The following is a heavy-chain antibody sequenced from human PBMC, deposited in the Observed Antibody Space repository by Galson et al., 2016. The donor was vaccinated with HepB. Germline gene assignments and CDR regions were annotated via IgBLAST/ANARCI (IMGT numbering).Heavy chain of an antibody. CDR1: GVSISGNY. D-gene: IGHD1-26*01. Sequence: SETLSLTCGVSGVSISGNYWNWIRLPPGKGLERIGYIHSSGYTNYNPSLKSRVTISVDTSKNQFSLKLTSVTAADTAVYYCAREGEYYYYGRDVWGPGTTVTVSS. CDR2: IHSSGYT. V-gene: IGHV4-59*13. J-gene: IGHJ6*02. CDR3: AREGEYYYYGRDV.